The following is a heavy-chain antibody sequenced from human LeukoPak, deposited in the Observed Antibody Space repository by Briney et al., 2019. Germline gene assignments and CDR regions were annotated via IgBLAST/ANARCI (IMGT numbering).Heavy chain of an antibody. Sequence: GASVKVSCKASGYTFINYGLTWVRQAPGQGLEWMGWISAYTGSTNYAQKLQGRVTMPTDPSTSTAYMDLTSLRSDDTAVYYCARTVGATGAFDIWGQGTMVIVSS. CDR3: ARTVGATGAFDI. CDR1: GYTFINYG. D-gene: IGHD1-26*01. CDR2: ISAYTGST. J-gene: IGHJ3*02. V-gene: IGHV1-18*01.